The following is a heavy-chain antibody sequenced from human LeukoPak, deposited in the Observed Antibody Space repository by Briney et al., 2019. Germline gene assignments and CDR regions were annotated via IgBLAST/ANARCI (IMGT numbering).Heavy chain of an antibody. V-gene: IGHV1-69*13. Sequence: SVNVSCKVSGGTFSSYAISCVRQPPGQGLEWVGGIIPIFGTANYAQKFRGRVTYTADESTRTAYMELSSLSSGDTAVFYCSRDPVVVAAGGAFDIWSQGTMVTVSS. CDR1: GGTFSSYA. J-gene: IGHJ3*02. CDR2: IIPIFGTA. D-gene: IGHD2-15*01. CDR3: SRDPVVVAAGGAFDI.